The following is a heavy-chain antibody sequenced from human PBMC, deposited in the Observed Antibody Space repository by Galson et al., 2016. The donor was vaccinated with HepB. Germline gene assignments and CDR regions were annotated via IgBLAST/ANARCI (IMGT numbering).Heavy chain of an antibody. CDR1: GGTFSGFA. CDR3: ALPNSGDFDRYLGP. CDR2: ITPIFGRP. Sequence: SVKVSCKASGGTFSGFAVSWVRQAPGQGLEWMGGITPIFGRPTYAQKFQGRVTIIADEPTSTAFMDLASLTSEDTAIYYCALPNSGDFDRYLGPWGHGTMVTVSS. J-gene: IGHJ3*01. D-gene: IGHD4-17*01. V-gene: IGHV1-69*13.